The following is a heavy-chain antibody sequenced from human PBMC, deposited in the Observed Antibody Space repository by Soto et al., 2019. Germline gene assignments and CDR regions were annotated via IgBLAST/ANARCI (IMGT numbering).Heavy chain of an antibody. CDR2: INPNSGVT. CDR3: ARAPGYSSGWGYY. CDR1: GYTFTSYN. J-gene: IGHJ4*02. D-gene: IGHD6-19*01. V-gene: IGHV1-2*02. Sequence: ASVKVSCKASGYTFTSYNMHWVRQAPGQGLEWMGWINPNSGVTKYAQKLQGRGTMTRDTSISTAYIELSRLRSDDTAVYYCARAPGYSSGWGYYWGQGTLVTVAS.